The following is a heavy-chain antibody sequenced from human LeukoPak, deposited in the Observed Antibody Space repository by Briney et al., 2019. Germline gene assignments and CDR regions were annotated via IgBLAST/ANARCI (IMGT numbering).Heavy chain of an antibody. CDR3: ARDSSSGYDSDY. V-gene: IGHV3-48*01. Sequence: GGSLRLSCAASGFTFSSYSMNWVRQAPGEGVEWVYYIRSRSRVIYYADSVNGRFTCTRDNAKNALYLQMNSLRAEDTAVYYCARDSSSGYDSDYWGQGTLVTVSS. CDR1: GFTFSSYS. CDR2: IRSRSRVI. D-gene: IGHD5-12*01. J-gene: IGHJ4*02.